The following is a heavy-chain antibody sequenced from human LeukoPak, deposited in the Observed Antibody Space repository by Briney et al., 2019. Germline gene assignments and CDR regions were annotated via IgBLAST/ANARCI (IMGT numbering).Heavy chain of an antibody. CDR1: VFTFSSYS. CDR3: ARHHDYDILTGYVGAFDI. V-gene: IGHV3-21*06. Sequence: GGALRLSCAASVFTFSSYSMTWVRQAPGKGLERVPSINSSSSFIYYADSVKCQITISRDNGKSSLYLQMNSQSAEDTAVYYCARHHDYDILTGYVGAFDIWGQGTMVTVSS. CDR2: INSSSSFI. D-gene: IGHD3-9*01. J-gene: IGHJ3*02.